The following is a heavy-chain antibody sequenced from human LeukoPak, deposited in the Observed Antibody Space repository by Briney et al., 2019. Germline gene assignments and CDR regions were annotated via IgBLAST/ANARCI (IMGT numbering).Heavy chain of an antibody. CDR2: ISSSGSTI. V-gene: IGHV3-48*03. CDR1: GFTFSSYA. D-gene: IGHD3-9*01. Sequence: GGSLRLSCAASGFTFSSYAMSWVRQAPGKGLEWVSYISSSGSTIYYADSVKGRFTISRDNAKNSLYLQMNSLRAEDTAVYYCARDHVLYYDILTGYYRGGLDYWGQGTLVTVSS. CDR3: ARDHVLYYDILTGYYRGGLDY. J-gene: IGHJ4*02.